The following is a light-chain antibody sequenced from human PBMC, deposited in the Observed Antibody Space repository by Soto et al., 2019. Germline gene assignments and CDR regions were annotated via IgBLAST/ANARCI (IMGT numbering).Light chain of an antibody. CDR1: QSVSSSF. V-gene: IGKV3-20*01. Sequence: EIVLTQSPGTLSLSPGERATLSCRASQSVSSSFLAWYQQKPGQAPRLLIYGASSRATAIPDRFSGSGSGTVFTLTISRLEPEDFAVYYCQQYGSSPWTFGQGTKVEIK. CDR3: QQYGSSPWT. J-gene: IGKJ1*01. CDR2: GAS.